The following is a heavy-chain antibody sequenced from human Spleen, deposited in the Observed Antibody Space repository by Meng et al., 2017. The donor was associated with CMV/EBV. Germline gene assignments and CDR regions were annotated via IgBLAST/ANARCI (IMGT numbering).Heavy chain of an antibody. V-gene: IGHV4-34*01. CDR2: INNKAST. CDR3: ARGFADAHAFDI. CDR1: GFIFSNAW. D-gene: IGHD2-8*01. Sequence: ESLKISCAASGFIFSNAWMNWVRQAPGKGLEWIGEINNKASTNYNPSLKSRVTMSVDTSKNQFSLKLTSVTAADTAVYYCARGFADAHAFDIWGQGTMVTVSS. J-gene: IGHJ3*02.